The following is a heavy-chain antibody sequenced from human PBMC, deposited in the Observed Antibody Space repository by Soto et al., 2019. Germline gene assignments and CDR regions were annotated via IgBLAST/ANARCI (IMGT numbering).Heavy chain of an antibody. Sequence: QVQLVQSGAEVKKPGASVKVSCKASGYTFTSYGISWVRQAPGQGLEWMGWISAYNGNTNYAQKLQGRVTMTTDTSTSIADRELRSLRSDDTAVYYCASSPRGYCSGGSCYLYCGQRALVTVSS. V-gene: IGHV1-18*01. D-gene: IGHD2-15*01. CDR2: ISAYNGNT. CDR3: ASSPRGYCSGGSCYLY. J-gene: IGHJ4*02. CDR1: GYTFTSYG.